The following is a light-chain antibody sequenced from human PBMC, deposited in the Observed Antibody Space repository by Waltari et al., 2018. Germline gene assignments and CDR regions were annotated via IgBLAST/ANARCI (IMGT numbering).Light chain of an antibody. CDR2: VNSDGSH. CDR3: QTGGHGTWV. V-gene: IGLV4-69*01. Sequence: QLVLTQSPSASASLGASVKLTCTLSSGHSSNIIAWLQQQPEKGPRYLMKVNSDGSHSKGDEIPDRFSCSSSGAARYLTISTVQSEDEADYYCQTGGHGTWVFGGGTKLTVL. J-gene: IGLJ3*02. CDR1: SGHSSNI.